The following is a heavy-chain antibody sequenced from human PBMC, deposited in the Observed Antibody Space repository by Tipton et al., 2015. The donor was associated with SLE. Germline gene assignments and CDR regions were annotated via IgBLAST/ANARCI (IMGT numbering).Heavy chain of an antibody. V-gene: IGHV4-34*01. Sequence: TLSLTCAVYGGSFSGYYWNWIRQPPGKGLEWIGEINHSGSTNYNPSLKSRVTISVDTSKNQFSLKLSSVTAADTAVYYCAREDSSSDAFDIWGQGTMVTVSS. CDR1: GGSFSGYY. CDR2: INHSGST. J-gene: IGHJ3*02. CDR3: AREDSSSDAFDI. D-gene: IGHD6-6*01.